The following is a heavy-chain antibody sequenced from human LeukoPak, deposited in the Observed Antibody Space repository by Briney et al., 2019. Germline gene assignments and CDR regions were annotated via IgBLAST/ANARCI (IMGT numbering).Heavy chain of an antibody. CDR2: TYYRSTWYN. V-gene: IGHV6-1*01. Sequence: SQTLSLTCAISGDSVSSNSVTWNWIRQSPSRGLEWLGRTYYRSTWYNDYAVSVRGRITVNPDTSKNQFSLHLNSVTPEDTAVYYCARWVAVAVGGAFDIWGQGTMVTVSS. CDR3: ARWVAVAVGGAFDI. CDR1: GDSVSSNSVT. J-gene: IGHJ3*02. D-gene: IGHD6-19*01.